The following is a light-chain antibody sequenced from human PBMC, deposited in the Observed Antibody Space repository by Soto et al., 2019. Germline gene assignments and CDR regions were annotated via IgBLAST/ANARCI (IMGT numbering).Light chain of an antibody. J-gene: IGKJ1*01. CDR2: GVS. Sequence: ELVLTQSPVALSLSSGERATLSCRASQSVSSTLLTWYQQKPGQAPRLLIYGVSSRATGIPDRFSGSGSGTDFTLIISRVEPEDFAVYFCQHYGDSSWTFGQGSRVEIK. V-gene: IGKV3-20*01. CDR3: QHYGDSSWT. CDR1: QSVSSTL.